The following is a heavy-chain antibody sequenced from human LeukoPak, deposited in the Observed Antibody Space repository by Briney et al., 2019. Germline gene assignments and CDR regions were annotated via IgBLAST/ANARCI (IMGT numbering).Heavy chain of an antibody. CDR1: GFTFSSYA. D-gene: IGHD3-3*01. CDR3: AKDLEYYDFWSGSDY. J-gene: IGHJ4*02. CDR2: ISGSGGST. V-gene: IGHV3-23*01. Sequence: GGFLRLSCAASGFTFSSYAMSWVRQAPGKGLEWVSAISGSGGSTYYADSVKGRFTISRDNSKNTLYLQMNSLRAEDTAVYYCAKDLEYYDFWSGSDYWGQGTLVTVSS.